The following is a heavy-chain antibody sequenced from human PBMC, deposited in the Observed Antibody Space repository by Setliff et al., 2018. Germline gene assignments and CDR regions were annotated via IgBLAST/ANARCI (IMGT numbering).Heavy chain of an antibody. V-gene: IGHV1-69*06. D-gene: IGHD2-15*01. CDR2: IIPKFGAS. CDR3: AKDNGGNPDCDY. CDR1: GGTFINYG. J-gene: IGHJ4*02. Sequence: GASVKVSCKVSGGTFINYGINWVRQAPGQGLEWMGRIIPKFGASTYAQKFRGRDTITADTSASTTYMALSSLRSEDTAVYYCAKDNGGNPDCDYWGQGTLVTVSS.